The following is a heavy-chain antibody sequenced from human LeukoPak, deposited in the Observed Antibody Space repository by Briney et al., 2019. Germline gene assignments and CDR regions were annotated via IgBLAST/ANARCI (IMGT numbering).Heavy chain of an antibody. CDR1: GFTFTSYC. D-gene: IGHD1-26*01. CDR3: AKAVGFWDFDL. CDR2: ISSSGSYI. Sequence: PGGSLRLSCAASGFTFTSYCMNWVRQAPGKGLEWVSSISSSGSYIYYADSVKGRFTISRDNSKNTLYLQMNSLRAEDTAVYYCAKAVGFWDFDLWGRGTLVTVSS. V-gene: IGHV3-21*04. J-gene: IGHJ2*01.